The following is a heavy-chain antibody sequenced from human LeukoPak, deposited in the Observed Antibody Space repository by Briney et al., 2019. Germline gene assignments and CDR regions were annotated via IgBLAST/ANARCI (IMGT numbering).Heavy chain of an antibody. CDR1: GYTFTGYY. Sequence: ASVKVSCKASGYTFTGYYMHWVRQAPGQGLEWMGWINPNSGGTNYAQKFQGRVTMTRDTSISTAYMELSRLRSDDTAVYYCARGHYDFWSGYFFDYWGQGTLITVSS. CDR2: INPNSGGT. D-gene: IGHD3-3*01. CDR3: ARGHYDFWSGYFFDY. J-gene: IGHJ4*02. V-gene: IGHV1-2*02.